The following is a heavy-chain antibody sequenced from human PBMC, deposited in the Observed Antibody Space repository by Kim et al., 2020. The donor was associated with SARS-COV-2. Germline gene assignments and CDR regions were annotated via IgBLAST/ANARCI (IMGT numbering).Heavy chain of an antibody. V-gene: IGHV4-34*01. Sequence: SETLSLTCAVYGGSFSGYYWSWIRQPPGKGLEWIGEINHSGSTNYNPSLKSRITISVDTSKNQFSLKLSSVTAADTAGYYCASTYYDFWSGLRRYYYMD. CDR2: INHSGST. CDR3: ASTYYDFWSGLRRYYYMD. J-gene: IGHJ6*03. D-gene: IGHD3-3*01. CDR1: GGSFSGYY.